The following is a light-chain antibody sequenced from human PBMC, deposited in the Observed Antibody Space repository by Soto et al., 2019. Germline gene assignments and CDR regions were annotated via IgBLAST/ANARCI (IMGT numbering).Light chain of an antibody. CDR3: QHSYSNPRT. J-gene: IGKJ1*01. CDR1: QSVSRY. CDR2: AVS. V-gene: IGKV1-39*01. Sequence: DIQMTQSPSSLAASVGDRVTISCRASQSVSRYLNWYQQKAGKAPNILIYAVSTLESGVTSRISGTGSGTDFTLTISSLQPEEFATYYCQHSYSNPRTFGQGNNVEIK.